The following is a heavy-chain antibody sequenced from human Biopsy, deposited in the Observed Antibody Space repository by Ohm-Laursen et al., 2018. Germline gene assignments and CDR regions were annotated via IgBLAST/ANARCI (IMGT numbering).Heavy chain of an antibody. V-gene: IGHV1-18*01. CDR3: ARDSRVKFDL. J-gene: IGHJ5*02. CDR1: GYSLSTFG. CDR2: ISAYNGQT. Sequence: ASVKVSCKASGYSLSTFGLNWVRQAPGLGLEWMGWISAYNGQTSYAPNFQGRLIMTTDTSTGTAYMELRSLRSDDTAMYYCARDSRVKFDLWGQGTLVTASS.